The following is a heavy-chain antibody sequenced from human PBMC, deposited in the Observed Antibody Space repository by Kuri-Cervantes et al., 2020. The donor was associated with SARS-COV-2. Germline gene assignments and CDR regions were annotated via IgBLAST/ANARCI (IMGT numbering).Heavy chain of an antibody. D-gene: IGHD1-26*01. Sequence: GSLRLSCTVSGGSISSSSYYWGWIRQPPGKGPEWIGNIYYSGRAYYSPSLKSRVTISVDTSKNQFSLKLSSVTAADTAVYYCAKPSGNYHDAFDIWGQGPMVTVSS. CDR2: IYYSGRA. J-gene: IGHJ3*02. V-gene: IGHV4-39*01. CDR1: GGSISSSSYY. CDR3: AKPSGNYHDAFDI.